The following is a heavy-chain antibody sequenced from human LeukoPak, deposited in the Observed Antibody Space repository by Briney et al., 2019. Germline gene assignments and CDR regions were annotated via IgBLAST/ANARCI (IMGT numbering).Heavy chain of an antibody. J-gene: IGHJ3*02. CDR2: IYYSGST. D-gene: IGHD3-22*01. V-gene: IGHV4-59*08. Sequence: SETLSLTCTVSGGSISSYYWSWVRQPPGKGLEWIGYIYYSGSTDYNPSLKSRVTILVDTSKNQFSLKLSSVTAADTALYYCARHSSYYYYLDIWGQGTIVTVSS. CDR1: GGSISSYY. CDR3: ARHSSYYYYLDI.